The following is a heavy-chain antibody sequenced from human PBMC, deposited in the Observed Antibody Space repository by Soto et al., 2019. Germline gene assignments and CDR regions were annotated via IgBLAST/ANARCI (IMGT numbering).Heavy chain of an antibody. CDR2: IYYSGSA. Sequence: QVQLHESGPGLVKPSQTLSLTCTVSGGSITSGYSYWSWIRRPPGKGLEWIGYIYYSGSAYYNPSLESRVTMSVDTSKNQFSLKLNSVTAADTAVYFCATVDVTTRGGIAFDIWGQGTMVTVSS. CDR1: GGSITSGYSY. V-gene: IGHV4-30-4*01. J-gene: IGHJ3*02. CDR3: ATVDVTTRGGIAFDI. D-gene: IGHD4-17*01.